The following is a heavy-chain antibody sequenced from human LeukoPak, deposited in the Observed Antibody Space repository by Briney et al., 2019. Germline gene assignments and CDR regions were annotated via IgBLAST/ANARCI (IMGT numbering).Heavy chain of an antibody. CDR1: GYTFTSYG. V-gene: IGHV1-18*01. CDR2: ISAYNGNT. D-gene: IGHD6-13*01. Sequence: GASVKVSCKASGYTFTSYGISWVRQAPGQGLEWMGWISAYNGNTNYAQKLQGRVTMTTDTSTSTAYMELRSLRSDDTAVYYCARTSSSWVYYYGMDVWAKGPRSPSP. CDR3: ARTSSSWVYYYGMDV. J-gene: IGHJ6*02.